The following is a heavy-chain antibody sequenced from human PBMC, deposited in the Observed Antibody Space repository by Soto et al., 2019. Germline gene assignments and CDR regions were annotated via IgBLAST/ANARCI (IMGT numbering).Heavy chain of an antibody. CDR3: ARAGYCSSTTCHGGMDV. CDR1: RYPFTSYG. J-gene: IGHJ6*01. D-gene: IGHD2-2*01. CDR2: ISAYNGNT. V-gene: IGHV1-18*04. Sequence: GSGQVSSRACRYPFTSYGISLVRQAPGQGLEWIGWISAYNGNTNYAQKLQGRVTMTTDTSTSTAYMELRSLRSDDTAVYYCARAGYCSSTTCHGGMDVWGQGTTVTVSS.